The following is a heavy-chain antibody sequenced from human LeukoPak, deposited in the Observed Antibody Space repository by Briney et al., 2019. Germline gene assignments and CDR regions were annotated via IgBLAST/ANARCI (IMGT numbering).Heavy chain of an antibody. CDR1: GVTVGNNY. Sequence: GGSLRLSCAASGVTVGNNYMNWVRQAPGKGLEWVSLIYSGGTTHYAGSVKGRFTISRDNSKNTLYLQMNSLRVDDTAVYYCARDPPAVAANTYGWGQGTLVTVSS. CDR2: IYSGGTT. V-gene: IGHV3-66*01. J-gene: IGHJ4*02. D-gene: IGHD6-6*01. CDR3: ARDPPAVAANTYG.